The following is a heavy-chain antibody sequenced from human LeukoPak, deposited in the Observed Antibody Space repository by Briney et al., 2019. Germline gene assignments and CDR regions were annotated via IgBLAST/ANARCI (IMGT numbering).Heavy chain of an antibody. CDR2: ISSSSSYI. D-gene: IGHD5-18*01. J-gene: IGHJ4*02. V-gene: IGHV3-21*01. CDR3: ARESAEGHSFGYIGYF. CDR1: GFTFSSYN. Sequence: GGSLRLSCAASGFTFSSYNMNWVRQAPGKGLEWVSSISSSSSYIYYADSVKGRFTISRDNAKNSLYLQMNSLRAEDTAVYYCARESAEGHSFGYIGYFWGQGTLVTVS.